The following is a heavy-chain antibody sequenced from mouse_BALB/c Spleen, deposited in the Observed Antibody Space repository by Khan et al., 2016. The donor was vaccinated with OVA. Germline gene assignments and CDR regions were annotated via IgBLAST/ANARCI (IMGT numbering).Heavy chain of an antibody. V-gene: IGHV2-9*02. J-gene: IGHJ3*01. CDR1: GFSLSNYG. CDR2: ILNGGIT. D-gene: IGHD2-4*01. CDR3: ARSYDYDVGGFAY. Sequence: VELVESGPGLVAPSQSLSITCTVSGFSLSNYGIHWVRQPPGKGLVWLGVILNGGITNYNSALLSRLIISKDNSTSQVFLKMNRLQTDDTAIYYCARSYDYDVGGFAYWGQGTLVTVSA.